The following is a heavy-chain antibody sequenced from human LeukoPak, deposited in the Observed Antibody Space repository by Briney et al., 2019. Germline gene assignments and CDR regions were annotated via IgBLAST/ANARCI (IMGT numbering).Heavy chain of an antibody. CDR1: GFTFSSYS. CDR2: ISDGSRDT. D-gene: IGHD5-12*01. CDR3: TTRLRNHFDY. J-gene: IGHJ4*02. Sequence: GGSLRLSCAASGFTFSSYSMNWVRQAPGKGLEWVSTISDGSRDTHYAGSVKGRFTISRDDSQNIVYLQMDSLRAEDTALYYCTTRLRNHFDYWGQGTQVTVSS. V-gene: IGHV3-21*04.